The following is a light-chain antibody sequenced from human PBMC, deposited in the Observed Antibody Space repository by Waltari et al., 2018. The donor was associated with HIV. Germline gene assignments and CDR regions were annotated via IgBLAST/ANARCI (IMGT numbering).Light chain of an antibody. V-gene: IGKV4-1*01. J-gene: IGKJ1*01. CDR2: WAS. CDR1: QSVLYRSNNKEY. Sequence: DIVMTQSPDSLAVSLGERATINCKSSQSVLYRSNNKEYLAWYQQKPGQPPKLLIYWASTQESGVPDRFSGSGSGTDFTLSISSLLAEDVAVYYCQQYYSTPWTFGQGTRVEIK. CDR3: QQYYSTPWT.